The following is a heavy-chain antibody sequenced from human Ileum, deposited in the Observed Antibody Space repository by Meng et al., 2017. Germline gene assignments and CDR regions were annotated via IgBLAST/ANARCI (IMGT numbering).Heavy chain of an antibody. CDR1: GDSISTTNW. Sequence: QVQLQASGPGPVKPSGTLSLTCAVSGDSISTTNWWNWVRQPPGEGLEWIGEIYHSGLVNYNLSLKSRVTLSIDKSKNQFSLKLISVTAADTGVYYCAANSGKKMHSWGQGTLVTVSS. J-gene: IGHJ4*02. CDR2: IYHSGLV. CDR3: AANSGKKMHS. D-gene: IGHD4-23*01. V-gene: IGHV4-4*02.